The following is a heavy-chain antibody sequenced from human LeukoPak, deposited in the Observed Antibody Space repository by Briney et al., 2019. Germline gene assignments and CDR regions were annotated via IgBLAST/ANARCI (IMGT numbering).Heavy chain of an antibody. CDR3: ARVPGGALNWFDP. Sequence: PSETLSLTCAVSGGSISSSSYYWGWIRQPPGKGLEWIGTIYYSGSTYYNPSLKSRVTISVSTSKTQFSLKLSSVTAADTSVYYCARVPGGALNWFDPWGQGTLVTVSS. CDR1: GGSISSSSYY. CDR2: IYYSGST. V-gene: IGHV4-39*01. D-gene: IGHD1-1*01. J-gene: IGHJ5*02.